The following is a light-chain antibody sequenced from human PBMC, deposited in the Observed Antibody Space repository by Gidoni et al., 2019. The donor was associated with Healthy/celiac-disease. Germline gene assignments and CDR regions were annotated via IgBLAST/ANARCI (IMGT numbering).Light chain of an antibody. Sequence: DIQMTQSPSTLSASVGDRVTITCRASQSISSGLAWYQQKPGKAPKLLIYKASSLESGVPSRFSGSGSGTEFTLTISSLQPDDFATYYCQPYNSYPWTFGQGTKVEIK. CDR2: KAS. CDR3: QPYNSYPWT. J-gene: IGKJ1*01. CDR1: QSISSG. V-gene: IGKV1-5*03.